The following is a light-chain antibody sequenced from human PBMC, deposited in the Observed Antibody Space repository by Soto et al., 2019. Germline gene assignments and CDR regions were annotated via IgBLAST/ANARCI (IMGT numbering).Light chain of an antibody. V-gene: IGLV2-14*01. CDR1: SRDIGGYNF. Sequence: QSALTQPASVSGSPGQSITISCTGTSRDIGGYNFVSWYQQHPGKAPKLMIYDVSKRPSGVSNRFSGSKSGNTASLTISGLQAEDEADYYCSSYTSSSTLYVFGTGTKVTV. CDR3: SSYTSSSTLYV. CDR2: DVS. J-gene: IGLJ1*01.